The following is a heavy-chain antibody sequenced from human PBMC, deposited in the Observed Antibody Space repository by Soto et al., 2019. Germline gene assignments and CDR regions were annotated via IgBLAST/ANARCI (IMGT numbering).Heavy chain of an antibody. V-gene: IGHV4-59*01. J-gene: IGHJ4*02. Sequence: SETLSLTCTVSGGSISSYYWSWIRQPPGKGLEWIGYIYYSGSTNYNPSLKSRVTISVDTSKNQFSLKLSSVTAADTAVYYCARSSDYDSFIAFWGQGTLVTVSS. CDR1: GGSISSYY. D-gene: IGHD5-12*01. CDR2: IYYSGST. CDR3: ARSSDYDSFIAF.